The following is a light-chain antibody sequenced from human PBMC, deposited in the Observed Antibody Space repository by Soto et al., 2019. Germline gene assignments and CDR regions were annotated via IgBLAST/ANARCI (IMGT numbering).Light chain of an antibody. CDR2: KVS. CDR3: MQGTHWPPGLT. J-gene: IGKJ4*01. CDR1: QSLVYSDGHTY. V-gene: IGKV2-30*01. Sequence: DVVMTQSPLSLPVTLGQPASISCRSSQSLVYSDGHTYLNWFQQRPGQSPRRLIYKVSNRDSGVPDRFSGSGSGTDFTLKISRVEAEDVGVYYCMQGTHWPPGLTFGGGTKVEIK.